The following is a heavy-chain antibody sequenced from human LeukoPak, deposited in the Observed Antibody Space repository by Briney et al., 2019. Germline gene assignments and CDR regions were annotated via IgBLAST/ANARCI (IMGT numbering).Heavy chain of an antibody. CDR2: INANSGDT. Sequence: ASVKVSCKASGHTFTGYYMHWVRQAPGQGLEWMGWINANSGDTNYAQKFQGRVTMTRDTSISTAYMELSRLRSDDTAVYYCAKSGGSSGVDYWGQGTLVTVSS. J-gene: IGHJ4*02. D-gene: IGHD2-15*01. V-gene: IGHV1-2*02. CDR1: GHTFTGYY. CDR3: AKSGGSSGVDY.